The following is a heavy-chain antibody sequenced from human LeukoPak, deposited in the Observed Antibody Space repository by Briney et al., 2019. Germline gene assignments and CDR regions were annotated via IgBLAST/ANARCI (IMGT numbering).Heavy chain of an antibody. CDR2: ISSSSSYI. D-gene: IGHD3-10*02. CDR1: GFIFSHYN. Sequence: TTGGSLRLSCAASGFIFSHYNIDWVRQAPGKGLEWVSSISSSSSYIYYADSVKGRFTISRDNARNSLYLQMNSLRAEDTAVYYCAELGITMIGGVWGKGTTVTISS. V-gene: IGHV3-21*01. CDR3: AELGITMIGGV. J-gene: IGHJ6*04.